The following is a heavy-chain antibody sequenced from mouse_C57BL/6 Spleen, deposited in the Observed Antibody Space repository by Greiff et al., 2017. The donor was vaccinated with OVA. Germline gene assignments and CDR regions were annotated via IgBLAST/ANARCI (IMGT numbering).Heavy chain of an antibody. CDR2: IYPGSGNT. Sequence: QVQLQQSGPELVKPGASVKISCKASGYTFTDYYINWVKQRPGQGLEWIGWIYPGSGNTKYNEKFKGKATLTVDTSSSPADMQLSSLNSEDSAVYFCARRHYYGSRDAMDYWGQGTSVTVSS. J-gene: IGHJ4*01. V-gene: IGHV1-84*01. CDR3: ARRHYYGSRDAMDY. CDR1: GYTFTDYY. D-gene: IGHD1-1*01.